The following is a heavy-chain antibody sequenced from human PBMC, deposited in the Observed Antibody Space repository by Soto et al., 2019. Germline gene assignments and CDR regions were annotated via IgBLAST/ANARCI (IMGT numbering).Heavy chain of an antibody. D-gene: IGHD2-15*01. CDR3: ARHSPKVVAATLDAFDI. J-gene: IGHJ3*02. Sequence: SETLSLTCTVSGVSISSSSYYWGWIRQPPGKGLEWIGSIYYSGSTYYNPSLKSRVTISVDTSKNQFSLKLSSVTAADTAVYYCARHSPKVVAATLDAFDIWGQGTMVTVSS. CDR1: GVSISSSSYY. CDR2: IYYSGST. V-gene: IGHV4-39*01.